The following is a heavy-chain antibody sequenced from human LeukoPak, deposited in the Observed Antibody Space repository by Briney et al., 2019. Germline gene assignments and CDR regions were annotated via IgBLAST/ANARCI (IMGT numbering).Heavy chain of an antibody. V-gene: IGHV1-46*03. J-gene: IGHJ6*03. CDR1: GYTFTSYY. Sequence: GASVKVSCKASGYTFTSYYMHWVRQAPGQGLEWMGIINPSGGSTSYAQKFQGRVTMTTDTSTSTVYMELSSLRSEDTAVYYCARAGGGVVVPAAISRRPKENIVYYYYYMDVWGKGTTVTVSS. CDR3: ARAGGGVVVPAAISRRPKENIVYYYYYMDV. D-gene: IGHD2-2*02. CDR2: INPSGGST.